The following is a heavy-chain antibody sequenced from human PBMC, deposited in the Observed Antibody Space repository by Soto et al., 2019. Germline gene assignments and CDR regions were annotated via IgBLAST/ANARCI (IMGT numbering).Heavy chain of an antibody. CDR2: ISGYNGDT. J-gene: IGHJ6*02. Sequence: QGQLVQSGAEVKKPGASVKVSCKASGYTFSRYGISWVRQAPGQGLQWMGWISGYNGDTNYAQNFQGRVTMTIDTSTTTAYMELRSLTSDDTAVYYCATNGQPPYYYYGLDVWGQGTTVTVSS. CDR3: ATNGQPPYYYYGLDV. D-gene: IGHD2-8*01. CDR1: GYTFSRYG. V-gene: IGHV1-18*01.